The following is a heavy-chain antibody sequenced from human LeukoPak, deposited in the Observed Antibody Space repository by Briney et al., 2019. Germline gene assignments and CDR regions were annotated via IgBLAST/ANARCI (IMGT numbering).Heavy chain of an antibody. CDR3: ARALLWFGELSQRGELFDP. D-gene: IGHD3-10*01. CDR1: GGSISSYY. CDR2: IYTSGST. V-gene: IGHV4-4*07. J-gene: IGHJ5*02. Sequence: KTSETLSLTCTVSGGSISSYYWSWIRQPAGKGLEWIGRIYTSGSTNYNPSLKSRVTMSVDTSKNQFSLKLSSVTAADTAVYYCARALLWFGELSQRGELFDPWGQGTLVTVSS.